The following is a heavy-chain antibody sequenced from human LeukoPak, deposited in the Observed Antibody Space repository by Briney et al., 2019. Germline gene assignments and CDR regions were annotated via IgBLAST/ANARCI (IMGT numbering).Heavy chain of an antibody. CDR3: ATQVGFWSGYYDY. CDR1: GFTFSSYA. Sequence: GGSLRLSCAASGFTFSSYAMSGVRQAPGKGLEWVSAISGSGGSTYYADSLKGRFTISRDNSKNTLYLQMNSRRAEDTAVYYCATQVGFWSGYYDYWGQGTVVTVSS. CDR2: ISGSGGST. V-gene: IGHV3-23*01. J-gene: IGHJ4*02. D-gene: IGHD3-3*01.